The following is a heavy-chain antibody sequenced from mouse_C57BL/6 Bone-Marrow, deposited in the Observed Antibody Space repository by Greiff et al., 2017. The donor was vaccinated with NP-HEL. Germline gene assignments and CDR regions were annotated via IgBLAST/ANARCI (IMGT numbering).Heavy chain of an antibody. CDR1: GYTFTGYW. CDR3: ASSNLFAY. V-gene: IGHV1-9*01. CDR2: ILPGSGSN. Sequence: QVQLQQSGAELMKPGASVKLSCKATGYTFTGYWIEWVKQRPGHGLEWIGEILPGSGSNTYNEKFKGKATFTAATSSTTAYMQLSSLTMEDSAIYYCASSNLFAYWGQGTLVTVSA. D-gene: IGHD2-5*01. J-gene: IGHJ3*01.